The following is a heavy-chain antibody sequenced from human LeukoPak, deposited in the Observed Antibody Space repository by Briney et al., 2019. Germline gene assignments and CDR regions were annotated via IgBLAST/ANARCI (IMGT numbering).Heavy chain of an antibody. V-gene: IGHV5-51*01. CDR3: ARHTAVVRGVNENWFDP. J-gene: IGHJ5*02. CDR1: GYSFTTYW. D-gene: IGHD3-10*01. CDR2: IYPGDSDT. Sequence: GESLKISCKGSGYSFTTYWIGWVRQMPGKGLEWMGIIYPGDSDTRYSPSFQGQVTISADKSISTAYLQWSSLKASDTAMYYCARHTAVVRGVNENWFDPWGQGTLVTVSS.